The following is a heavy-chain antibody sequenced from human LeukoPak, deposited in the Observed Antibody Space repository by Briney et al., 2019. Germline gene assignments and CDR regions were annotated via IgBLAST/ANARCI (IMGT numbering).Heavy chain of an antibody. CDR1: GFTFSSYW. V-gene: IGHV3-74*01. J-gene: IGHJ6*02. Sequence: PGGSLRLSCAASGFTFSSYWMHWVRQAPGKGLVWVSRINTDGSSTSYADSVKGRFTISRDNAKNTLYLQMNSLRAEDTAVYYCAKAWVITMIVVGPLSYGMDVWGQGTTVTVSS. CDR3: AKAWVITMIVVGPLSYGMDV. D-gene: IGHD3-22*01. CDR2: INTDGSST.